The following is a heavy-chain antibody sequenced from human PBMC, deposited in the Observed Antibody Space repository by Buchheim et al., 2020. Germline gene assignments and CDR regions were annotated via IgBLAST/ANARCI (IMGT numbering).Heavy chain of an antibody. CDR2: VSAQNGRT. CDR1: GYTFTSYG. J-gene: IGHJ4*02. CDR3: ARGSVTVDY. Sequence: QVQLVQSGPEVKKPGASVKVSCKASGYTFTSYGITWVRKAPGKGLEWLGWVSAQNGRTDFAEKVQGRVTMTTDTSTSTAYMELRNLRSDDRAVYYCARGSVTVDYWGQGTL. D-gene: IGHD2-21*02. V-gene: IGHV1-18*01.